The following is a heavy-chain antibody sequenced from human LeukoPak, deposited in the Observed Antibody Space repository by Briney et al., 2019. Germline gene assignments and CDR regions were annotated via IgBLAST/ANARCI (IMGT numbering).Heavy chain of an antibody. J-gene: IGHJ4*02. CDR1: GFTFSSYG. CDR2: ISSSGSTI. D-gene: IGHD3-10*01. Sequence: GGTLRLSCAASGFTFSSYGMSWVRQAPGKGLEWVSYISSSGSTIYYADSVKGRFTISRDNAKNSLYLQMNSLRAEDTAVYYCARDPSYYGSGSYSPPELEYWGQGTLVTVSS. CDR3: ARDPSYYGSGSYSPPELEY. V-gene: IGHV3-48*04.